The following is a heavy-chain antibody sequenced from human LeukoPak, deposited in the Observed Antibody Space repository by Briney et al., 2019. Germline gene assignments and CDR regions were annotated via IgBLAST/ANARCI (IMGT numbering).Heavy chain of an antibody. D-gene: IGHD3-16*01. J-gene: IGHJ6*02. Sequence: SETLSLTCGAYGGSFRGYYWSWIRQPPGKGLEWIGEINHDGSTHYNPSLKSRVTISVDTSKNQFSLKLSSVTAADTAVYYCARGFGYVWGQGTTVTVSS. V-gene: IGHV4-34*01. CDR2: INHDGST. CDR1: GGSFRGYY. CDR3: ARGFGYV.